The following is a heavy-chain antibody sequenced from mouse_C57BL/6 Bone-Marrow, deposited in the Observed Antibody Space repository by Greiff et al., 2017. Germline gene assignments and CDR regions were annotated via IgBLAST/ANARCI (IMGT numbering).Heavy chain of an antibody. Sequence: QVQLQQPFSYLFKPGSSVKLSCKASGYTFTSYWMHWVKQRPGRGLEWIGRIDPNSGGTKYNEKFKSKATLTVDKPSRTAYMQLSSLTSEDSAVYYCAHGNYFYWYFAVWGTGTTVTVSS. V-gene: IGHV1-72*01. J-gene: IGHJ1*03. D-gene: IGHD2-1*01. CDR1: GYTFTSYW. CDR3: AHGNYFYWYFAV. CDR2: IDPNSGGT.